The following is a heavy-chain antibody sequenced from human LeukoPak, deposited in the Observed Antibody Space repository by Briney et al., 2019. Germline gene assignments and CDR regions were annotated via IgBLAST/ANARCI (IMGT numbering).Heavy chain of an antibody. J-gene: IGHJ4*02. Sequence: AAVKVSRKASGFTFSSSAVQWVRQARGQRLEWIGRIVVGCVKTNYAQKFQERVTITKDMYTSTAYMELRSLGADDTAVYCCTRHQITGTGLSTFDYWGQGTLVTVSS. CDR1: GFTFSSSA. D-gene: IGHD1-7*01. CDR3: TRHQITGTGLSTFDY. V-gene: IGHV1-58*01. CDR2: IVVGCVKT.